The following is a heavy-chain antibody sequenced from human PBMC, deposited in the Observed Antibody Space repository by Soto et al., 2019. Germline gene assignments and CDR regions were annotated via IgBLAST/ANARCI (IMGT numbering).Heavy chain of an antibody. CDR3: ARDLKTVTTDDYYYYGMDV. Sequence: PGGSLRLSCAASGFTFSSYWMHWVRQAPGKGLVWVSRINSDGSSTSYADSVKGRFTISRDNAKNTLYLQMNSLRAEDTAVYYCARDLKTVTTDDYYYYGMDVWGQGTTVTVSS. V-gene: IGHV3-74*01. CDR1: GFTFSSYW. D-gene: IGHD4-4*01. CDR2: INSDGSST. J-gene: IGHJ6*02.